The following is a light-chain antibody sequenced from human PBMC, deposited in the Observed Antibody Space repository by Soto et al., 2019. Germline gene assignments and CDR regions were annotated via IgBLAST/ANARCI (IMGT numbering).Light chain of an antibody. CDR3: QQYNNWGT. CDR2: GAS. J-gene: IGKJ1*01. CDR1: QSVSSTY. Sequence: ETLMTQSPATLSVSPGERATLSCRASQSVSSTYLAWYQQKPGQAPRLLIYGASTRATGIPARFSGSGSGTEFTLTISSLQSEDFAVYYCQQYNNWGTFGQGTKVDI. V-gene: IGKV3-15*01.